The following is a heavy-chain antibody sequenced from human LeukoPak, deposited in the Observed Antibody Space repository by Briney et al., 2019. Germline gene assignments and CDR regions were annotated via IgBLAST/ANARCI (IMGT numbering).Heavy chain of an antibody. Sequence: SETLSLTCTVSGGSISSYYWSWIWQPPGKGLEWIGYIYYSGSTNYNPSLKSRVTISVDTSKNQFSLKLSSVTAADTAVYYCARGVPQIVVVTATYGWYFDLWGRGTLVTVSS. V-gene: IGHV4-59*01. J-gene: IGHJ2*01. CDR3: ARGVPQIVVVTATYGWYFDL. CDR1: GGSISSYY. CDR2: IYYSGST. D-gene: IGHD2-21*02.